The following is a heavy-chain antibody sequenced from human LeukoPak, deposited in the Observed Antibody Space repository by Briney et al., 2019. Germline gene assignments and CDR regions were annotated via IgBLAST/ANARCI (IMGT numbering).Heavy chain of an antibody. Sequence: SETLSLTCAVSGGSISGYYWSWIRQPPGKGLEWIGYIHYSGSTDYNPSLKSRVTISADTSKNQFSLKVSSVTAADAAVYYCARNFERTRGWFDPWGRGTLVTVSS. D-gene: IGHD2-2*01. V-gene: IGHV4-59*01. CDR3: ARNFERTRGWFDP. CDR2: IHYSGST. J-gene: IGHJ5*02. CDR1: GGSISGYY.